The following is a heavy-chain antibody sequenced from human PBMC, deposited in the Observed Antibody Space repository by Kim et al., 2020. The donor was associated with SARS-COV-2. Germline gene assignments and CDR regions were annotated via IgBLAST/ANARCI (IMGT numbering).Heavy chain of an antibody. J-gene: IGHJ4*02. CDR3: ARGTPLDY. Sequence: NNGGTKHNPAPQSPVTISGDTPKNQFPLNLGSVTAADTAVYYCARGTPLDYWGQGVLVTVSS. CDR2: NNGGT. V-gene: IGHV4-31*01.